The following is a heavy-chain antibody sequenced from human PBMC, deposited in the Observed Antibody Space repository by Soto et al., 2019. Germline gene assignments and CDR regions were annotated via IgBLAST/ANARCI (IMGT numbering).Heavy chain of an antibody. CDR3: ARVVPALSFDQ. V-gene: IGHV3-7*01. D-gene: IGHD2-2*01. J-gene: IGHJ4*02. Sequence: GGSLRLSCAASGFSFSDHYMSWVRQAPGKGLEWVANIKPDGSEKYYVDSVKGRFTISRDNAKNSLYLQMNSLRAEDTAVYFCARVVPALSFDQWGPGILVTVSS. CDR1: GFSFSDHY. CDR2: IKPDGSEK.